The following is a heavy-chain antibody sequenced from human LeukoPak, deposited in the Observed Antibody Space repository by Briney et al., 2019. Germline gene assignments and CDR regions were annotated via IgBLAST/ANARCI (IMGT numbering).Heavy chain of an antibody. D-gene: IGHD3-22*01. CDR2: ISYDGSNK. Sequence: GGSLRLSCAASGFTFGSYAMHWVRQAPGKGLEWVAVISYDGSNKYYADSVKGRFTISRDNAKNSLYLQMNSLRAEDTAVYYCARAPYDSSGYYDYWGQGTLVTVSS. CDR1: GFTFGSYA. V-gene: IGHV3-30-3*01. J-gene: IGHJ4*02. CDR3: ARAPYDSSGYYDY.